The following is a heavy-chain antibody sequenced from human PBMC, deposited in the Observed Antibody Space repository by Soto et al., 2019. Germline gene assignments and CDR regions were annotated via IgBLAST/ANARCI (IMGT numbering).Heavy chain of an antibody. CDR3: ARPIYCSGGSCQAY. CDR2: MNPNSGNT. CDR1: GYTFTSYD. Sequence: ASVKVSCKASGYTFTSYDINWVRQATGQGLEWMGWMNPNSGNTGYAQKFQGRVTMTRNTSISTAYMELSSLRSEDTAVYYCARPIYCSGGSCQAYWGQGTLVTAPQ. J-gene: IGHJ4*02. D-gene: IGHD2-15*01. V-gene: IGHV1-8*01.